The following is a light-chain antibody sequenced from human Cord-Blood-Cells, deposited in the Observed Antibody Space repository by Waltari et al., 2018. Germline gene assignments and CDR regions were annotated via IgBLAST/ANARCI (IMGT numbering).Light chain of an antibody. CDR1: QSISSY. CDR2: AAS. CDR3: QQSYSTPRISDT. V-gene: IGKV1-39*01. Sequence: DIQMTQSPSSLSASVGERVTITCRASQSISSYLNWYQQKPGKAPKLLIYAASSLQSGVPSRFSGSGSGTDFTLTISSLQPEDFATYYCQQSYSTPRISDTFGQGTKLEIK. J-gene: IGKJ2*01.